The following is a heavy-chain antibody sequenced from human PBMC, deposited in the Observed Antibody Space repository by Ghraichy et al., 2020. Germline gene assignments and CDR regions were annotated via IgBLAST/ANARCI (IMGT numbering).Heavy chain of an antibody. V-gene: IGHV4-4*07. D-gene: IGHD5-12*01. CDR3: ARDQLNIVATIYWYFDL. CDR1: GGSISSYY. J-gene: IGHJ2*01. Sequence: SETLSLTCTVSGGSISSYYWSWIRQPAGKGLEWIGRIYTSGSTNYNPSLKSRVTMSVDTSKNQFSLKLSSVTAADTAVYYCARDQLNIVATIYWYFDLWGRGTLVTVSS. CDR2: IYTSGST.